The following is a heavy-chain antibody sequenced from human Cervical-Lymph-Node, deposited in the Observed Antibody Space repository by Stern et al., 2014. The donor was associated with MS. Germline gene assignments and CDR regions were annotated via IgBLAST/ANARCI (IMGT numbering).Heavy chain of an antibody. CDR3: ARDRMSIAAAGTSWFDP. D-gene: IGHD6-13*01. J-gene: IGHJ5*02. V-gene: IGHV1-69*01. CDR1: GGTFSSYT. Sequence: QVQLGQSGAEVKKPGSSVKVSCKASGGTFSSYTISWVRQAPGQGLEWMGGILPIFRTPNYAQKFQGRVTITADESTSTAYMELSSLRSEDTAVYYCARDRMSIAAAGTSWFDPWGQGTLVTVSS. CDR2: ILPIFRTP.